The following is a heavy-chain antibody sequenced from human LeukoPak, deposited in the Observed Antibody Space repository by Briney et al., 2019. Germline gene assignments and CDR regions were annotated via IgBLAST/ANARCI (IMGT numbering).Heavy chain of an antibody. D-gene: IGHD3-9*01. V-gene: IGHV3-7*01. J-gene: IGHJ3*02. CDR2: IKQDGSEK. CDR3: ARRYLDWFLGAGDSLDI. CDR1: GFTFRSYW. Sequence: GGSLRLSCAGSGFTFRSYWMHWVRQAPGKGLEWVANIKQDGSEKYYVDSVKGRFTISRDNANDSVYLQMNSLRAEDTAVYYCARRYLDWFLGAGDSLDIWGQGTMVTVSS.